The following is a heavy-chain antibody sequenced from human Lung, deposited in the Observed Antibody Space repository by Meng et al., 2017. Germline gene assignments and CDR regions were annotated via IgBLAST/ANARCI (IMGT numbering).Heavy chain of an antibody. CDR1: VTNSPHYY. V-gene: IGHV1-2*06. J-gene: IGHJ4*02. D-gene: IGHD6-25*01. Sequence: QVEPVPSGPEVKESGGSAKVSCQLSVTNSPHYYTLRMLRAPRDGMEWMGRTNPKGGDTHDRQKFQARVTMTGDTSISTAYMELSGLRSDDTAMPYCARDEDISAAGKLFGDYWGQGTLVTVSS. CDR3: ARDEDISAAGKLFGDY. CDR2: TNPKGGDT.